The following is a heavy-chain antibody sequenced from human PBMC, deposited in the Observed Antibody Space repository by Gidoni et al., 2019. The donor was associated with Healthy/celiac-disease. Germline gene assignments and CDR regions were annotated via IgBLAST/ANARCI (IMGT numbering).Heavy chain of an antibody. J-gene: IGHJ4*02. Sequence: EVQLVESGGGLVQPGGSLRLSCAASGFPFSSYWMSWVRQAPGKGLEWVANIKQDGSEKYYVDSVKGRFTISRDNAKNSLYLQMNSLRAEDTAVYYCARELRYFDWLFFDYWGQGTLVTVSS. CDR1: GFPFSSYW. CDR3: ARELRYFDWLFFDY. D-gene: IGHD3-9*01. V-gene: IGHV3-7*04. CDR2: IKQDGSEK.